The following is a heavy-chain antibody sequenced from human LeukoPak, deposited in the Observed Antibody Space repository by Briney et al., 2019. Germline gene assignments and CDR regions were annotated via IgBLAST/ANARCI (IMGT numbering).Heavy chain of an antibody. CDR3: ARRGRIFGVVIIGYFDY. Sequence: PGGSLRLSCAAAGFTFSSYWMSWVRQAPGKGLAWVANIEQEGSEKNYVDSVKGRFTISRDNAKNSLFLQMNSLRAEDTAVYYCARRGRIFGVVIIGYFDYWGQGTLVTVSS. D-gene: IGHD3-3*01. J-gene: IGHJ4*02. CDR1: GFTFSSYW. CDR2: IEQEGSEK. V-gene: IGHV3-7*05.